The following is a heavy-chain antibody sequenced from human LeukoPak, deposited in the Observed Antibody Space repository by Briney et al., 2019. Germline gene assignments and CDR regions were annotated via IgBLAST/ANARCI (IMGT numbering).Heavy chain of an antibody. CDR3: ARQYYYESSGYHAAFDI. CDR1: GGSITSNSYY. D-gene: IGHD3-22*01. J-gene: IGHJ3*02. Sequence: PSETLSLTCTVSGGSITSNSYYWGWLRQPPGKGLEWIGSIYYSGSTYYKPSLKSRVTISVDTSKNQYSLKLSSVTAADTAVYYCARQYYYESSGYHAAFDIWGQGTMVTVSS. V-gene: IGHV4-39*01. CDR2: IYYSGST.